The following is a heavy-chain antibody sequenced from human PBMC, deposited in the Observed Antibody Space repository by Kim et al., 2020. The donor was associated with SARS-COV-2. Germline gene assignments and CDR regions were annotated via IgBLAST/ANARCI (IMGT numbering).Heavy chain of an antibody. V-gene: IGHV3-23*01. CDR1: GFSFSTYD. J-gene: IGHJ4*02. D-gene: IGHD2-2*01. CDR3: AREVVPAARRGFDY. Sequence: GGSLRLSCAASGFSFSTYDMTWVRQAPGKGLEWVSSISGSGDRTYYADSVRGRFTISRDYSNSTLYLQMNSLRAEDTAVYYCAREVVPAARRGFDYWGQG. CDR2: ISGSGDRT.